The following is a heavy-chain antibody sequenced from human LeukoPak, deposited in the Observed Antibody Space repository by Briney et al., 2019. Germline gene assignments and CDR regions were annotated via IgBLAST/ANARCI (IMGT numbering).Heavy chain of an antibody. Sequence: GGSLRLSCAPSGLTFNSYAMSWVAQAPGKGLEWVSVISCSGGSTYYADSVKGRFTISRDNSKNTLYLQMNSLRAEDTAVYYCAKYKNGRQLAEGAFDIWGQGTMVTVSS. CDR2: ISCSGGST. J-gene: IGHJ3*02. CDR1: GLTFNSYA. CDR3: AKYKNGRQLAEGAFDI. D-gene: IGHD6-13*01. V-gene: IGHV3-23*01.